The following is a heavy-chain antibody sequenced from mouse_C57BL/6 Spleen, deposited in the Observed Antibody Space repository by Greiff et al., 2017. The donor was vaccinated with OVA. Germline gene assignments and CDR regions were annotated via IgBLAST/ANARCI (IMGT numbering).Heavy chain of an antibody. CDR1: GYTFTSYW. CDR2: IYPSDSET. Sequence: QVQLQQPGAELVRPGSSVKLSCKASGYTFTSYWMDWVKQRPGQGLEWIGNIYPSDSETHYNQKFKEKVTLTVDKSFSTAYMQLSSLTSEDSAVYYGAREGRSGSSYDAMDYWGQGTSVTVSS. D-gene: IGHD1-1*01. CDR3: AREGRSGSSYDAMDY. V-gene: IGHV1-61*01. J-gene: IGHJ4*01.